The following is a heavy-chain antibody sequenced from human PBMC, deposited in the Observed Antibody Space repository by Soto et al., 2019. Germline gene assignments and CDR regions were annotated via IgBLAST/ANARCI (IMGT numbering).Heavy chain of an antibody. V-gene: IGHV3-48*02. CDR3: ARAGPLETICGGAKKDFQH. J-gene: IGHJ1*01. CDR2: ISSSSSTI. Sequence: EVQLVESGGGLVQPGGSLRLSCAASGFTFSSYSMNWVRQAPGKGLEWVSYISSSSSTIYYADSVKGRFTISRDNAKNSVYLHMNRLRDEDTAVYYCARAGPLETICGGAKKDFQHLGQGTLVTVSS. D-gene: IGHD3-3*01. CDR1: GFTFSSYS.